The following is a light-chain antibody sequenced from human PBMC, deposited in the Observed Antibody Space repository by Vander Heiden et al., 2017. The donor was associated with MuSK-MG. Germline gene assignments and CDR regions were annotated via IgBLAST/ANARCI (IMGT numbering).Light chain of an antibody. J-gene: IGKJ5*01. CDR1: QDISNY. CDR2: EAS. CDR3: QQYDNHPPVIT. V-gene: IGKV1-33*01. Sequence: DIQMTQSPSSLSASVGDRVTITCQASQDISNYLNWYQQKPGKASRLLIHEASNLETGVPSRFSGSGSGTDFTFTSSSLQPEDIATYYCQQYDNHPPVITFGQGTRLEIK.